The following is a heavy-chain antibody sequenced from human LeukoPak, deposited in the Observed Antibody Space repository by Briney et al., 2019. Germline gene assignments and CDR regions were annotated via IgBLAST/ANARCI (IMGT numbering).Heavy chain of an antibody. Sequence: PGGSLRLSCAASGFTFSSYGMHWVRQAPGKGLEWVAVISYDGSNKYYADSVKGRFTTSRDNSKNTLYLQMNSLRAEDTAVYYCAKGTPYYYDPQFDYWGQGTLVTVSS. CDR2: ISYDGSNK. J-gene: IGHJ4*02. CDR1: GFTFSSYG. D-gene: IGHD3-22*01. CDR3: AKGTPYYYDPQFDY. V-gene: IGHV3-30*18.